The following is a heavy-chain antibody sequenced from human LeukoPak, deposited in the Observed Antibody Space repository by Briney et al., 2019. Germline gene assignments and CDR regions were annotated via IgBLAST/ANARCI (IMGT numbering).Heavy chain of an antibody. CDR2: ISGSGGST. CDR3: AKAPPTYDILTGFVYYYYMDV. V-gene: IGHV3-23*01. Sequence: GGTLRLSCAASGFTFSSYGMSWVRQAPGKGLEWVSAISGSGGSTYYADSVKGRFTISRDNSKNTLYLQMNSLRAEDTAVYYCAKAPPTYDILTGFVYYYYMDVWGKGTTVTISS. D-gene: IGHD3-9*01. J-gene: IGHJ6*03. CDR1: GFTFSSYG.